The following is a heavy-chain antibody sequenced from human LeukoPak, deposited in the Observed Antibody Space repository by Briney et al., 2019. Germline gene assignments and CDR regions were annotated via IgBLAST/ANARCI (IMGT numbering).Heavy chain of an antibody. D-gene: IGHD2-2*01. CDR3: AKSDLPAASYSFDY. J-gene: IGHJ4*02. CDR2: ISGSGGST. Sequence: GGSLRLSCAASGFTFSSYAMSWVRQAPGKGREWVSAISGSGGSTYYADSVKGRFTISRDNYKNTLYLQMNSLRAEDTAVYYCAKSDLPAASYSFDYWGQGTLVTVSS. CDR1: GFTFSSYA. V-gene: IGHV3-23*01.